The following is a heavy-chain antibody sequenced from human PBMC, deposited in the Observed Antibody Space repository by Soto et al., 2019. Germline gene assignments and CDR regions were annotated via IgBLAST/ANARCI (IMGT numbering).Heavy chain of an antibody. D-gene: IGHD6-13*01. CDR2: INSDGSST. CDR3: ARDKGGSGSSWYAMGYYYYGMDV. J-gene: IGHJ6*02. V-gene: IGHV3-74*01. Sequence: GFLRLYFAASGFSFSSYWVHWVGQAPGKGLVWVSRINSDGSSTSYADSVKGRFTISRDNAKNTLYLQMNSLRAEDTAVYYCARDKGGSGSSWYAMGYYYYGMDVWGQGTTVTVSS. CDR1: GFSFSSYW.